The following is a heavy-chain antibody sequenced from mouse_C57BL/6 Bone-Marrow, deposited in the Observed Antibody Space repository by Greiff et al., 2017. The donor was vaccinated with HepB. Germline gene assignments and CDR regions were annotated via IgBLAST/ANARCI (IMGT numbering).Heavy chain of an antibody. J-gene: IGHJ2*01. V-gene: IGHV1-69*01. Sequence: QVQLQQPGAELVMPGASVKLSCKASGYTFTSYWMHWVKQRPGQGLEWIGEIDPSYSYTNYNQKFKGKSTLTVDKSSSTAYMQLSSLTSEDSAVYYCARRGFFDYWGQGTTLTVSS. CDR1: GYTFTSYW. D-gene: IGHD3-1*01. CDR3: ARRGFFDY. CDR2: IDPSYSYT.